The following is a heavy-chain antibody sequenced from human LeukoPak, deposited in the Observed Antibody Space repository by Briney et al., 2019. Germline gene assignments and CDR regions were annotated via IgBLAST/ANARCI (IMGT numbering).Heavy chain of an antibody. Sequence: GESLKISCKGSGYSFTSCWIGWVRQMPGKGLEWMGIIYPGDSDTRYSPSFQGQVTISADKSISTAYLQWSSLKASDTAMYYCARQLRAAGNPFDYWGQGTLVTVSS. CDR1: GYSFTSCW. V-gene: IGHV5-51*01. CDR2: IYPGDSDT. J-gene: IGHJ4*02. CDR3: ARQLRAAGNPFDY. D-gene: IGHD6-13*01.